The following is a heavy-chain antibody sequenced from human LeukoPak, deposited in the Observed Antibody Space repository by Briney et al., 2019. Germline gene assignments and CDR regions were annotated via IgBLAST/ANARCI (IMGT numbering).Heavy chain of an antibody. Sequence: GRSLRPSWPASGFTFRIHDMSWVRQPQGKGLEWVSAISGSVGSTYYADSVKGRFTISRDNSKNTLYLQMNSLRAEDTAVYYCGKDLEQTFAVDWFDPWGQGALVTVSS. J-gene: IGHJ5*02. CDR2: ISGSVGST. CDR1: GFTFRIHD. V-gene: IGHV3-23*01. D-gene: IGHD3-3*01. CDR3: GKDLEQTFAVDWFDP.